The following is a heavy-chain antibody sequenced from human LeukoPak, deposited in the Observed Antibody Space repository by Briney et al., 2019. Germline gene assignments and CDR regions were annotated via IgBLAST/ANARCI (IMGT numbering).Heavy chain of an antibody. D-gene: IGHD3/OR15-3a*01. J-gene: IGHJ4*02. Sequence: EALSLTCAVYGGSFSSYWMHWVRQAPGKGLVWVSRINTDGSSTSYADSVKGRFTISRDNSENTLYLQMDTLSAEDTAVYFCARTTGRDVRDWPFFDFWGQGTQVTVSS. V-gene: IGHV3-74*01. CDR3: ARTTGRDVRDWPFFDF. CDR1: GGSFSSYW. CDR2: INTDGSST.